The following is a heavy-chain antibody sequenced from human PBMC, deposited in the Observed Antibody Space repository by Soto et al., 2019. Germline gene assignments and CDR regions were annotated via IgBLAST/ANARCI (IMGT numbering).Heavy chain of an antibody. V-gene: IGHV3-11*01. Sequence: PGGYVRLSCAASGFSFTDYHMSWVRQAPGKGLEWISDITNSGGTRNYADSVRGRFTISRDNADNSLYLHINNLRVEDTAVYYCARDIHRRYCGGDRPYLFAYRGQRTLVTVSA. CDR2: ITNSGGTR. J-gene: IGHJ1*01. D-gene: IGHD2-21*02. CDR1: GFSFTDYH. CDR3: ARDIHRRYCGGDRPYLFAY.